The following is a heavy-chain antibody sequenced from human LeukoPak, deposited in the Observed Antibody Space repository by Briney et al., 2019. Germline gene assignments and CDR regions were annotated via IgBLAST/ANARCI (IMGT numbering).Heavy chain of an antibody. CDR3: ATQTYYYDSSGYYSFDY. D-gene: IGHD3-22*01. J-gene: IGHJ4*02. V-gene: IGHV1-69*05. Sequence: SVKVSCKASAGTFSSYAISWVRQAPGQGLEWMGEIIPIFGTANYAQKFQGRVTITTDESTSTAYMELSSLRSEDTAVYYCATQTYYYDSSGYYSFDYWGQGTLVTVSS. CDR1: AGTFSSYA. CDR2: IIPIFGTA.